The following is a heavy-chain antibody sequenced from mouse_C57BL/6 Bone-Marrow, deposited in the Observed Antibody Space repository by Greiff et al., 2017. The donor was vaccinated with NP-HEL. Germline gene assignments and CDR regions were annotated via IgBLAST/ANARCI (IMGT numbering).Heavy chain of an antibody. J-gene: IGHJ4*01. D-gene: IGHD3-2*02. Sequence: VQLQQSGPELVKPGASVKLSCKASGYTFTSYDINWVKQRPGQGLEWIGWIYPRDGSTKYNEKFKGKATLTVDTSSSTAYMELHSLTSEDSAVYFCARGGRTAQGYYAMDYWGQGTSVTVSS. V-gene: IGHV1-85*01. CDR1: GYTFTSYD. CDR3: ARGGRTAQGYYAMDY. CDR2: IYPRDGST.